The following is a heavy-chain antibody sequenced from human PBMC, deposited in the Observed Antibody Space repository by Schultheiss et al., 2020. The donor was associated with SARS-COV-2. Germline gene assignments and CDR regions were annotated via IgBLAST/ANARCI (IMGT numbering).Heavy chain of an antibody. J-gene: IGHJ4*02. Sequence: GGSLRLSCTVSGGSISSYYWSWIRQPPGKGLEWVSYISSSGSTIYYADSVKGRFTISRDNAKNSLYLQMNSLRAEDTAVYYCARGSVIQLGWSFDYWGQGTLVTVSS. CDR2: ISSSGSTI. D-gene: IGHD5-18*01. CDR1: GGSISSYY. CDR3: ARGSVIQLGWSFDY. V-gene: IGHV3-11*01.